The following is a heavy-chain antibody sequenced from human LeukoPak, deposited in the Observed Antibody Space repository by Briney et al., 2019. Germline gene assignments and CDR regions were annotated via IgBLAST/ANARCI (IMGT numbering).Heavy chain of an antibody. CDR2: VYSGGST. CDR1: GFAVSSNY. Sequence: GGSLRLSCAASGFAVSSNYMTWVRQAPGKGLEWVSVVYSGGSTEYADSVKGRFTISRDNSKNTLYLQMNSLRAEDTAVYYCARTSSAVNTKGFDSWGQGTLVTVSS. V-gene: IGHV3-53*01. D-gene: IGHD6-13*01. CDR3: ARTSSAVNTKGFDS. J-gene: IGHJ4*02.